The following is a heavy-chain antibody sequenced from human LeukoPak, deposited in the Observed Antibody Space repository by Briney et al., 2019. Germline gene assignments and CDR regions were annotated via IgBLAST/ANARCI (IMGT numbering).Heavy chain of an antibody. Sequence: SETLSLTCTVSGGSISGYYWSWLRQPPEKGLEWIGEITRYGTTHYNPSLKSRVTMSLDTSNNQFSLTLSSVTAADTAVYYCARLDQLIHDYWYFDVWGRGTLVAVSS. D-gene: IGHD2-2*01. CDR1: GGSISGYY. CDR2: ITRYGTT. V-gene: IGHV4-34*01. CDR3: ARLDQLIHDYWYFDV. J-gene: IGHJ2*01.